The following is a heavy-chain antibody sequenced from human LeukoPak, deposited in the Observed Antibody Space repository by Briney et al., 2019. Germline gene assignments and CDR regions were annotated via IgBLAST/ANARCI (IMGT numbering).Heavy chain of an antibody. CDR2: IYYSGST. CDR1: GGSISSSSYY. CDR3: ARDQGRRITMVRGKFHPNWFDP. D-gene: IGHD3-10*01. V-gene: IGHV4-39*07. J-gene: IGHJ5*02. Sequence: PSETLSLTCTVSGGSISSSSYYWGWIRQPPGKGLEWIGSIYYSGSTYYNPSLKSRVTISVDTSKNQFSLKLSSVTAADTAVYYCARDQGRRITMVRGKFHPNWFDPWGQGTLVTVSS.